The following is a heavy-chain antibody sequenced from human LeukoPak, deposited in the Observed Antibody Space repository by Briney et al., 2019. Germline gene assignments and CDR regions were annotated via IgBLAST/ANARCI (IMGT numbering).Heavy chain of an antibody. CDR2: IGTAGDT. D-gene: IGHD3-16*01. V-gene: IGHV3-13*01. CDR1: GFTFSSYD. Sequence: GGSLRLSCAASGFTFSSYDMHWVRQATGKGLEWVSAIGTAGDTYYPGSVKGRFTISRENAKNSLYLQMNSLRAGDTAVYYCARDGANRSFDIWGQGTMVTVSS. CDR3: ARDGANRSFDI. J-gene: IGHJ3*02.